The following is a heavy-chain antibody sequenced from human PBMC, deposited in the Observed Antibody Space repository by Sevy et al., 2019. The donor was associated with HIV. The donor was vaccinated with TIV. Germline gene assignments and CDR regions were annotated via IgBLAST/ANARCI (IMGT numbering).Heavy chain of an antibody. CDR1: GGTFSSYA. D-gene: IGHD2-15*01. V-gene: IGHV1-69*06. CDR3: ARDGLNCSGGSCYSVLYYMDV. Sequence: ASVKVSCKASGGTFSSYAISWVRQAPGQGLEWMGGIIPIFGTANYAQKFQGGVTITADKSTSTAYMELSSLRSEDTAVYYCARDGLNCSGGSCYSVLYYMDVWGKGTTVTVSS. J-gene: IGHJ6*03. CDR2: IIPIFGTA.